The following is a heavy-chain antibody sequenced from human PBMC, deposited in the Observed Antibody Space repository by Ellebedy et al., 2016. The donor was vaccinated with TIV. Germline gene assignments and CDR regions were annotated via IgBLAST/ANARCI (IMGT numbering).Heavy chain of an antibody. CDR3: AREDVTGMDV. CDR2: INSDGSST. J-gene: IGHJ6*02. V-gene: IGHV3-74*01. Sequence: GESLKISCAASGIIFSSYWMHWVRQAPGKGLVWVSRINSDGSSTTYADSVKGRFTISRDNSKNTLYLQMNSLRAEDTAVYYCAREDVTGMDVWGQGTTVTVSS. CDR1: GIIFSSYW.